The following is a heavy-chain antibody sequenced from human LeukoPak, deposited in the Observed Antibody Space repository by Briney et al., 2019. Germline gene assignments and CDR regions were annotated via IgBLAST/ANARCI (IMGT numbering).Heavy chain of an antibody. CDR2: ISGSGGST. CDR1: GFTFSSYA. Sequence: GGSLRLSCAASGFTFSSYAMSWVRQAPGRGLEWVSAISGSGGSTYYADSVKGRFTISRDNSKNTLYLQMNSLRAEDTAVYYCTRHRPGMGSEYWGQGTLVTVSS. J-gene: IGHJ4*02. CDR3: TRHRPGMGSEY. V-gene: IGHV3-23*01. D-gene: IGHD3-10*01.